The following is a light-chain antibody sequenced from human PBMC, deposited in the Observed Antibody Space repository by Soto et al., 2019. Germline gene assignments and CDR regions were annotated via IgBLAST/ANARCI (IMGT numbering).Light chain of an antibody. J-gene: IGKJ2*01. CDR1: QSIASW. CDR3: QQYDTYPYT. Sequence: EIQMTQSPSTLSASAGDRVTISCRASQSIASWLAWYQQKAGKAPNLLIYDASSWESGVPSRFSGSGSGTEFTLTISSLQPDDYAVYYCQQYDTYPYTFGKGTKLEI. CDR2: DAS. V-gene: IGKV1-5*01.